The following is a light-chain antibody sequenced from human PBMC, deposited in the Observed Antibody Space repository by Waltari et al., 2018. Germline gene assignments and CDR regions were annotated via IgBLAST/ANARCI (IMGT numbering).Light chain of an antibody. CDR3: QQYYSTPLT. Sequence: DIVMTQSPDSLAVSLGERATINCKSSQNLLCSSNFKNYLAWYQHKPGQPPKLLIYWASTRESGVPDRFSGSGSGTNFTLTISGLQAEDVAVYYCQQYYSTPLTFGQGTKLEIK. CDR1: QNLLCSSNFKNY. J-gene: IGKJ2*01. V-gene: IGKV4-1*01. CDR2: WAS.